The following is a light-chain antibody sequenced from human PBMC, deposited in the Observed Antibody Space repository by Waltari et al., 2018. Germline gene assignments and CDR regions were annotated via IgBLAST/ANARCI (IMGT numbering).Light chain of an antibody. V-gene: IGKV3-15*01. Sequence: EIVMTQSPATLSVSPGERATLSCRASQSVGSNLAWYQQNPGQAPRLLIYGASTRATVIPARFSGGGSGTEFTLTISSLQSEDFAVYYCQQYNDWPRTFGQGTKVEIK. CDR2: GAS. J-gene: IGKJ1*01. CDR3: QQYNDWPRT. CDR1: QSVGSN.